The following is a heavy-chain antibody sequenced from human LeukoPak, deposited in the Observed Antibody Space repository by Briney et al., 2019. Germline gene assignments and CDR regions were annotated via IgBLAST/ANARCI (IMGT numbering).Heavy chain of an antibody. V-gene: IGHV3-21*01. CDR3: ASGSIAVAGPPFGY. Sequence: GGSLRLSCAASGFTFSRNTMNWVRQAPGKGLEWVSCISSSGSYIYYADSVKGRFTISRDNAKNSLYLQMNSLRAEDSAVYYCASGSIAVAGPPFGYWGQGSLVTVSS. J-gene: IGHJ4*02. CDR1: GFTFSRNT. CDR2: ISSSGSYI. D-gene: IGHD6-19*01.